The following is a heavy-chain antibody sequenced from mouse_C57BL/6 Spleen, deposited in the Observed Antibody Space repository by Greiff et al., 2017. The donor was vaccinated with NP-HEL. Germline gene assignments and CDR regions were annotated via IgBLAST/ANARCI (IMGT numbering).Heavy chain of an antibody. Sequence: EVKVVESEGGLVQPGSSMKLSCTASGFTFSDYYMAWVRQVPEKGLEWVANINYDGSSTYYLDSLKSRFIISRDNAKNILYLQMSSLKSEDTATYYCAREPGYYGSSNWYFDVWGTGTTVTVSS. J-gene: IGHJ1*03. CDR2: INYDGSST. CDR3: AREPGYYGSSNWYFDV. CDR1: GFTFSDYY. V-gene: IGHV5-16*01. D-gene: IGHD1-1*01.